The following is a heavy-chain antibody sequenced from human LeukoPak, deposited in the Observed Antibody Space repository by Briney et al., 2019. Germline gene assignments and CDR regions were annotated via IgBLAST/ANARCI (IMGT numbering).Heavy chain of an antibody. CDR3: TTQGIMVVAAVDY. Sequence: GGSLRLSCAASGFTFRNAWMNWVRQGPGKGLEWVGRMRSKTDGGPTDYAAPGKGRFTISRDDSKNTLYLQMNSLKTEDTAVYYCTTQGIMVVAAVDYWGQGTLVTVSS. D-gene: IGHD2-15*01. CDR2: MRSKTDGGPT. CDR1: GFTFRNAW. V-gene: IGHV3-15*01. J-gene: IGHJ4*02.